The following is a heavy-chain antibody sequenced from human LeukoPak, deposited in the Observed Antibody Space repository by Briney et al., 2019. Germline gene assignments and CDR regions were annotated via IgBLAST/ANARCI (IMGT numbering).Heavy chain of an antibody. CDR1: GYTSTSDV. CDR2: MNADRGDT. J-gene: IGHJ4*02. CDR3: ARGRTMVRGVIITYSPFGSYFDY. V-gene: IGHV1-8*01. D-gene: IGHD3-10*01. Sequence: VGSVRVSSMAPGYTSTSDVVNWGRQAIGGGVEWMGWMNADRGDTGYAQKFQGRVTMTRNTSISTAYIELSSLRSEDTAVYYCARGRTMVRGVIITYSPFGSYFDYWGQGTLVTVSS.